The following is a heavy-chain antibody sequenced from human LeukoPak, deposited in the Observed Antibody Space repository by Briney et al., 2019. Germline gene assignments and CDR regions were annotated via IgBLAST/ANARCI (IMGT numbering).Heavy chain of an antibody. Sequence: EASVEVSCKASGYTFTGYYMHWVRQAPGQGLEWMGWINPNSGGTNYAQKFQGRVTMTRDTSISTAYMELSRLRSDDTAVYYCARDQNDSSGYYYDYWGQGTLVTVSS. CDR3: ARDQNDSSGYYYDY. CDR1: GYTFTGYY. CDR2: INPNSGGT. D-gene: IGHD3-22*01. V-gene: IGHV1-2*02. J-gene: IGHJ4*02.